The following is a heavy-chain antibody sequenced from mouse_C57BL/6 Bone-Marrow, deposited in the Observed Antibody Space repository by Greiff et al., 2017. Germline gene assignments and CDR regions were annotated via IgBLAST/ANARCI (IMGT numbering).Heavy chain of an antibody. D-gene: IGHD4-1*01. CDR3: ARSWVYYYAMDY. CDR2: IDPSDSYT. V-gene: IGHV1-69*01. J-gene: IGHJ4*01. CDR1: GYTFTSYW. Sequence: QVQLQQPGAELVMPGASVKLSCKASGYTFTSYWMHWVKQRPGQGLEWIGEIDPSDSYTNYNQKFKGKSTLTVDKSSSTAYMQLSSLTSEDSAVYYCARSWVYYYAMDYWDQGTSVTVSS.